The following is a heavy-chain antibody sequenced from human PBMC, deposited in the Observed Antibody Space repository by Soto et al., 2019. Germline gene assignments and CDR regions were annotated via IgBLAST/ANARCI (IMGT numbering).Heavy chain of an antibody. CDR2: IYYSGSP. V-gene: IGHV4-39*01. J-gene: IGHJ4*02. D-gene: IGHD3-22*01. CDR3: ARHCDRRGDYHPRLCDFDY. Sequence: PSETLSLTCTVSGGSISSSSHYWGWIRQPPGQGLEWIGTIYYSGSPYYSPSLKSRVTISVDSSKNQFSLKLSSVTAADTAVYYCARHCDRRGDYHPRLCDFDYWGQGALVTVSS. CDR1: GGSISSSSHY.